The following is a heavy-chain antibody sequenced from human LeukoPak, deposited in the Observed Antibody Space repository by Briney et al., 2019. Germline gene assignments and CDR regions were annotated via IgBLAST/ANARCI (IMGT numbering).Heavy chain of an antibody. J-gene: IGHJ4*02. V-gene: IGHV1-18*01. CDR1: GYTFTSYG. CDR3: ARGFVGATNAVDFDY. Sequence: ASVKVSCKASGYTFTSYGISWVRQAPGQGLEWMGWISAYNGNTSYAQKLQGRVTMTTDTSTSTAYMELRSLGSDDTAVYYCARGFVGATNAVDFDYWGQGTQVTVSS. D-gene: IGHD1-26*01. CDR2: ISAYNGNT.